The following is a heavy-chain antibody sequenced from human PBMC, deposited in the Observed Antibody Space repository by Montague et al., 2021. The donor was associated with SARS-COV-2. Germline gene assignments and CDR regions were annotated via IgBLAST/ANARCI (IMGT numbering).Heavy chain of an antibody. V-gene: IGHV4-31*03. CDR1: GGSISSGSYY. CDR2: IYYSGSS. J-gene: IGHJ6*02. Sequence: TLSLTCTVSGGSISSGSYYWSWIRQHPGKGLEWIGYIYYSGSSYYNPSLKSRVTISVDTSKNQFSLTLNSVTAADTAVYYCARPSMVSRNYYYYGIDVWGQGTAVTVSS. CDR3: ARPSMVSRNYYYYGIDV. D-gene: IGHD2-21*01.